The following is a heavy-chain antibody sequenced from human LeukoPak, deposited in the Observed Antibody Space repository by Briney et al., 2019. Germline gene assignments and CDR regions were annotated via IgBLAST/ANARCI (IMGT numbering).Heavy chain of an antibody. V-gene: IGHV3-30*02. CDR1: GFTFSSHG. D-gene: IGHD2-2*01. J-gene: IGHJ4*02. CDR3: AKRGGLGYCSSTSCYFTTPFDY. CDR2: IRYDGSNK. Sequence: GGSLRLSCAASGFTFSSHGMHWVRQAPGKGLEWVAFIRYDGSNKYYADSVKGRFTISRDNSKNTLYLQMNSLRAEDTAVYYCAKRGGLGYCSSTSCYFTTPFDYWGQGTLVTVSS.